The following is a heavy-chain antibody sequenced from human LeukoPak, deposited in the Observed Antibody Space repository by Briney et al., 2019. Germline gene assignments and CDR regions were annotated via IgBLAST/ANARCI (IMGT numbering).Heavy chain of an antibody. Sequence: SETLSLTCTVSGYSISSGYYWGWIRQPPGKGLEWIGSIYHSGSTYYNPSLKSRVTISVDTSKNQFSLKLSSVTAADTAVYYCARQWFGELRVFDYWGQGTLVTVSS. V-gene: IGHV4-38-2*02. J-gene: IGHJ4*02. CDR3: ARQWFGELRVFDY. CDR1: GYSISSGYY. CDR2: IYHSGST. D-gene: IGHD3-10*01.